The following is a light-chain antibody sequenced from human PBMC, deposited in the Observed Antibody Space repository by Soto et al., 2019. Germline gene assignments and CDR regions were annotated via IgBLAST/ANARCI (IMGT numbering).Light chain of an antibody. CDR1: QSVSSY. Sequence: EIVLTQSPATLSLSPGERATLSCRASQSVSSYLAWYQQKPGQAPRLLINDASNRATGVPARFSGSGSGTDLPLPISSLEPEDFAVYYCQQRSNWPLTFGGGTKVEIK. J-gene: IGKJ4*01. V-gene: IGKV3-11*01. CDR3: QQRSNWPLT. CDR2: DAS.